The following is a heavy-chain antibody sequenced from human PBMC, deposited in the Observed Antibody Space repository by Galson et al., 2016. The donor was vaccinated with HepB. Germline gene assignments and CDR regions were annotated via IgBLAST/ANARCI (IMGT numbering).Heavy chain of an antibody. Sequence: SETLSLTCTVSGDSITTNYYNWGWVRQPPGRGLEWIATVHHSGTTYYNASLRSRVTISVDTSKNQFFLTLTSVTAADTATYYCARHPTGFPNWFDRWGPGTLVIVSS. CDR2: VHHSGTT. CDR1: GDSITTNYYN. V-gene: IGHV4-39*01. CDR3: ARHPTGFPNWFDR. D-gene: IGHD2-8*02. J-gene: IGHJ5*02.